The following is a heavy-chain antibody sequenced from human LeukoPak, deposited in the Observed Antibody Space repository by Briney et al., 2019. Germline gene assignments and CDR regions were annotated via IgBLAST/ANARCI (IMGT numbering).Heavy chain of an antibody. CDR3: AKDRWASGWFDP. CDR2: ISGSGGST. D-gene: IGHD1-26*01. V-gene: IGHV3-23*01. CDR1: GFTFSSYA. J-gene: IGHJ5*02. Sequence: GGSLRLSCAASGFTFSSYAISWVRQAPGKGLEWVSAISGSGGSTYYADSVKGRFTISRDNSKNTLYLQMNSLRAEDTAVYYCAKDRWASGWFDPWGQGTLVTVSS.